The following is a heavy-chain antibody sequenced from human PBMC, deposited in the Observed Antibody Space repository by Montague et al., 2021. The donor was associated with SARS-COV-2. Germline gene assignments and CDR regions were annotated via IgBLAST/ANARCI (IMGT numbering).Heavy chain of an antibody. CDR3: ARDRHWTNTYYDILTGYQYYYYGMDV. J-gene: IGHJ6*02. CDR2: IYSGGST. Sequence: SLRLSCAASGFTVSSNYMSWVRQAPGKGLEWVSVIYSGGSTYYAGSVKGRFTISRDNSKNTLYLQMNSLRAEDTAVYYCARDRHWTNTYYDILTGYQYYYYGMDVWGQGTTVTVSS. V-gene: IGHV3-66*01. CDR1: GFTVSSNY. D-gene: IGHD3-9*01.